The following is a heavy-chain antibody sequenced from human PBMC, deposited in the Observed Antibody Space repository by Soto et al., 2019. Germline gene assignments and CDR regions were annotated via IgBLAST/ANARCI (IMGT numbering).Heavy chain of an antibody. Sequence: QVQLVQSGAEVKKPGASVKVSCTTSGYTFTTYDINCVRQAPGQGFEWMGWMNPNSGNTGYAQKLQGRVTMTRDTSISTAYMELSSLRSEDTAVYYCVRNLNGFDPWGQGTLVTVSS. CDR1: GYTFTTYD. V-gene: IGHV1-8*02. CDR3: VRNLNGFDP. J-gene: IGHJ5*02. CDR2: MNPNSGNT.